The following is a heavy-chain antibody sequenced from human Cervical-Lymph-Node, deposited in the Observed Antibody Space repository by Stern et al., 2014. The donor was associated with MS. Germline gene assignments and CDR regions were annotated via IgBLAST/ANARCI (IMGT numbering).Heavy chain of an antibody. CDR1: GYTFTSYG. Sequence: MQLVESGAEVKKTGASVKVSCKASGYTFTSYGISLVRQAPGQGLEWMGWVSTYNVNTNYAQKLQGRVTMTTDTSTTTAYMELRSLTSDDTAVYYCARGDGYNNPFDIWGQGTMVTVSS. J-gene: IGHJ3*02. V-gene: IGHV1-18*01. D-gene: IGHD5-24*01. CDR3: ARGDGYNNPFDI. CDR2: VSTYNVNT.